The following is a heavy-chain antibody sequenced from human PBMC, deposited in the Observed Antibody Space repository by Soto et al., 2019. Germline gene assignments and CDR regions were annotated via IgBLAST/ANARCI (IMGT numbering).Heavy chain of an antibody. V-gene: IGHV3-74*01. Sequence: PGGSLRLSCAASGFPLTSTWMHWVRQVPGKGLVWVSRIDSEGSGTSYADSVKGRFTISRDVAKNMLYLQMNSLRAEDTAVYYSGSIFEVPGRWGQGTLVTVSS. CDR1: GFPLTSTW. J-gene: IGHJ4*02. CDR3: GSIFEVPGR. CDR2: IDSEGSGT. D-gene: IGHD2-15*01.